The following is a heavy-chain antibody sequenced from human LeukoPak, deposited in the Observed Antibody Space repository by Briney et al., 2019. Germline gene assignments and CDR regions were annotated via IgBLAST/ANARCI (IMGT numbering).Heavy chain of an antibody. CDR1: GFTFSDYD. J-gene: IGHJ3*02. Sequence: GGSLRLSCAASGFTFSDYDMSWVRQAPGKGLEWVSSMSLSTSGKTYADSVKGRFTVSTDKAKNTLYLQMDSLRAEDTAIYYCARALTRWAFDMWGQGTMVTVSS. V-gene: IGHV3-23*01. D-gene: IGHD3-16*01. CDR3: ARALTRWAFDM. CDR2: MSLSTSGK.